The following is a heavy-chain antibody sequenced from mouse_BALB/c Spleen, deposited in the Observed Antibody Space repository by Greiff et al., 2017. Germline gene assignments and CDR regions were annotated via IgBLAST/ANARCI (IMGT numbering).Heavy chain of an antibody. J-gene: IGHJ3*01. CDR3: ARGGEGFAY. Sequence: EVQGVESGGGLVKPGGSLKLSCAASGFTFSSYTMSWVRQTPEKRLEWVATISSGGGNTYYPDSVKGRFTISRGNAKNNLYLQMSSLKSEDTAMYYGARGGEGFAYWGQGTLVTVSA. CDR2: ISSGGGNT. CDR1: GFTFSSYT. V-gene: IGHV5-6-4*01.